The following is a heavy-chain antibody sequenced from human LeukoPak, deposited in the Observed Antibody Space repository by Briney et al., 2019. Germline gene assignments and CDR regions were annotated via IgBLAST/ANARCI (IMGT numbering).Heavy chain of an antibody. D-gene: IGHD5-18*01. CDR1: GGSFSGYY. V-gene: IGHV4-34*01. CDR2: INHSGST. J-gene: IGHJ4*02. Sequence: SETLSLTCAVYGGSFSGYYWSWIRQPPGKGLEWIGEINHSGSTNYNPSLKSRVTISVDTSKNQFSLKLSSVTAAVTAVYYCARVGYSYGSDYWGQGTLVTVSS. CDR3: ARVGYSYGSDY.